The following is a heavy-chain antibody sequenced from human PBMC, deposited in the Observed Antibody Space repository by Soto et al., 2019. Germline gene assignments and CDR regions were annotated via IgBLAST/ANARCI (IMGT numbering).Heavy chain of an antibody. CDR3: ARDSQIWFDP. J-gene: IGHJ5*02. Sequence: PSETLSLTCTVSGGSISGHYWSWIRQPAGKGLEWIGRIYRSGNTNFNPSLKSRVTMSVDTSKNQFSLKLSSVTVADTAVYYCARDSQIWFDPWGQGTLVTVSS. CDR2: IYRSGNT. CDR1: GGSISGHY. V-gene: IGHV4-4*07.